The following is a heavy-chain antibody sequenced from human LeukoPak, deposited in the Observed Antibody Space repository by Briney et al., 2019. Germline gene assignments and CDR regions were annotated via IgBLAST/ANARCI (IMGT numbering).Heavy chain of an antibody. CDR3: VTLYTSAWPPLTDC. V-gene: IGHV4-39*01. CDR2: IYYGART. J-gene: IGHJ4*02. Sequence: PETLSLTCTLSGGSISRSSDSCGWIRQPPGKGLEWSVNIYYGARTYYNPSLKRRVTISVDPSKNQTSRSLSSVTAADTGVYYRVTLYTSAWPPLTDCCGQGTPVTASS. D-gene: IGHD2-2*02. CDR1: GGSISRSSDS.